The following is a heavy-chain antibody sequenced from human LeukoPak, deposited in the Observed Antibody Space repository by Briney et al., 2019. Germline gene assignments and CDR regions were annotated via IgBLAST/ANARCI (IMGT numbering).Heavy chain of an antibody. J-gene: IGHJ3*02. CDR3: AADPQWEPTVFAFDI. D-gene: IGHD1-26*01. CDR1: GFTFTSSA. Sequence: GTSVKVSCKASGFTFTSSAMQWVRQARGRRLEWIGWIVVGSGNTNYAQKFQERVTITRDMSTSTAYMELSSLRSEDTAVYYCAADPQWEPTVFAFDIWGQGTMVTVSS. V-gene: IGHV1-58*02. CDR2: IVVGSGNT.